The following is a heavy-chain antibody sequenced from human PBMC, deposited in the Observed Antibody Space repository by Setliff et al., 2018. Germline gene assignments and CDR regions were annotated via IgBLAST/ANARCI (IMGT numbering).Heavy chain of an antibody. V-gene: IGHV4-34*01. CDR3: ARASSGWYSAYYYYMDV. CDR1: GGSFSDYY. D-gene: IGHD6-19*01. J-gene: IGHJ6*03. CDR2: INHSGST. Sequence: SETLSLTCGASGGSFSDYYWSWIRQTPGKGLEWIGEINHSGSTKCNPSLKSRVTLSVDTSKNQFSLNLRSVTAADTAVYYCARASSGWYSAYYYYMDVWGKGTTVTVSS.